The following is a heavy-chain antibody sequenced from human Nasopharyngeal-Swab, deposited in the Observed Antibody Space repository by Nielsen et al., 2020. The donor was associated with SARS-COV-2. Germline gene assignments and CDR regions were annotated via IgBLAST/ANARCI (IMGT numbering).Heavy chain of an antibody. CDR1: GSIFTSYW. Sequence: GESLKISCKGSGSIFTSYWIGWVRQMPGKGLEWMGIIYPADSDSRYSLSFQGQVSISVDKSISTAYLQWNTLKASDTAIYYCVRRACSASYFYFDYWGPGTLVTVSS. CDR2: IYPADSDS. V-gene: IGHV5-51*01. D-gene: IGHD2-2*01. J-gene: IGHJ4*02. CDR3: VRRACSASYFYFDY.